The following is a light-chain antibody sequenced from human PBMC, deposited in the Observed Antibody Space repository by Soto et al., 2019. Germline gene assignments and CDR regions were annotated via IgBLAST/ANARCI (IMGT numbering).Light chain of an antibody. J-gene: IGLJ1*01. Sequence: QSVLTQPPSASGSPGQSVTICCTGTSSDIGASNSVSWYQQHPGKAPKLMIYEVAKRPSGVPDRFSGSKSGNTASLTVSGLQADDEADYYCSSYAGGNKLVFGTGTKVTVL. CDR1: SSDIGASNS. V-gene: IGLV2-8*01. CDR2: EVA. CDR3: SSYAGGNKLV.